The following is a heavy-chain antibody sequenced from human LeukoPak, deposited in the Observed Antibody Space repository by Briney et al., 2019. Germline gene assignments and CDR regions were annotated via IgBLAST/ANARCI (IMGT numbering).Heavy chain of an antibody. J-gene: IGHJ3*02. CDR2: IYRGGDT. Sequence: GALRLSCAASGLSVSSNYMTWVRQAPGKGLEWLSNIYRGGDTYYADSVKGRFTIPRDDFNNTLYLEMNSLRAEDTALYYCARYTFRAVDIWGQGTMVTVSS. CDR1: GLSVSSNY. D-gene: IGHD2-2*02. CDR3: ARYTFRAVDI. V-gene: IGHV3-53*01.